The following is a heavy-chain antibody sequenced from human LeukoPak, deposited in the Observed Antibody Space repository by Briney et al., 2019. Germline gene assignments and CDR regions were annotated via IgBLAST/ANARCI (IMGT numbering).Heavy chain of an antibody. Sequence: SETLSLTCAVYGGSFSGYYWSWIRQPPGKGLEWIGSIYYSGSTYYNPSLKSRVTISVDTSKNQFSLKLSSVTAADTAVYYCARGSGYYYDSSGYYYFDYWGQGTLVTVSS. D-gene: IGHD3-22*01. J-gene: IGHJ4*02. CDR2: IYYSGST. CDR1: GGSFSGYY. V-gene: IGHV4-34*01. CDR3: ARGSGYYYDSSGYYYFDY.